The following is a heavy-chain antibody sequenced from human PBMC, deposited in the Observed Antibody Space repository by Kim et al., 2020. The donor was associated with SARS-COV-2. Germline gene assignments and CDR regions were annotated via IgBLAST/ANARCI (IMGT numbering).Heavy chain of an antibody. V-gene: IGHV4-39*01. J-gene: IGHJ6*01. CDR3: ARPAREFWSDPVWDGM. CDR1: GGSISSSSYY. Sequence: SETLSLTCTVSGGSISSSSYYWGWIRQPPGKGLEWIGSIYYSGSTYYNPSLKSRVTISVDTSKNQFSLKLSSVTAADTAVYYCARPAREFWSDPVWDGM. CDR2: IYYSGST. D-gene: IGHD3-3*01.